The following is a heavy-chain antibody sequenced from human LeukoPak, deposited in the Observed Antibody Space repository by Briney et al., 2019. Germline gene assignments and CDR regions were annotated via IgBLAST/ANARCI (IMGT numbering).Heavy chain of an antibody. Sequence: GGSLRLSCVASGFTFSSYGMHWVRQAPGKGLEWVAVIWADGSNKNYVYSVKGRFTISRDNSKNTLFLQMHSPRAEDSAVYYCARDPDYRTYAMDVWGQGTTVTVSS. CDR1: GFTFSSYG. CDR2: IWADGSNK. J-gene: IGHJ6*02. CDR3: ARDPDYRTYAMDV. D-gene: IGHD4-11*01. V-gene: IGHV3-33*01.